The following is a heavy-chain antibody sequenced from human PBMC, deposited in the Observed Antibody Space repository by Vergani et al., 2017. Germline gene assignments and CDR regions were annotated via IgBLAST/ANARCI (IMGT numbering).Heavy chain of an antibody. J-gene: IGHJ4*02. CDR2: ISGSGGST. Sequence: EVQLLESGGGLVQPGGSLRLSCAASGFTFSSYAMSWVRQAPGKGLEWVSAISGSGGSTYYADSVKGRFTISRDNSKNTLYLQMNSLSTEDTAVYYCAKIAYSSSWLYDCWDQGALVTASS. CDR3: AKIAYSSSWLYDC. D-gene: IGHD6-13*01. CDR1: GFTFSSYA. V-gene: IGHV3-23*01.